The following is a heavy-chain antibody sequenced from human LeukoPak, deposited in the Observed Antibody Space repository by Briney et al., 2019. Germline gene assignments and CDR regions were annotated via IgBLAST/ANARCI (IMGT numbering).Heavy chain of an antibody. J-gene: IGHJ3*02. CDR3: ARGGGLQHCGGDCPPNI. Sequence: PSETLSLTCTVSGGSISSGGYYWSWIRQHPGKGLEWIGYIYYSGSTYYSPSLKSRVTITGDRSKNQFSLTLTSMTAADTAVYYCARGGGLQHCGGDCPPNIWGQGTMVTVSS. V-gene: IGHV4-31*03. D-gene: IGHD2-21*02. CDR2: IYYSGST. CDR1: GGSISSGGYY.